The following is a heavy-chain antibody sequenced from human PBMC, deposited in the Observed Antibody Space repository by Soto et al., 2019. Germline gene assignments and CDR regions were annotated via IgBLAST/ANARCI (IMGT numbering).Heavy chain of an antibody. Sequence: GESLKISCKGSGYSFTSYWIGWVRQMPGKGLEWMGIIYPGDSDTRYSPSFQGQVTISADKSISTAYLQWSSLKASDTAMYYCGVFHCSGGSCYSSYYYYGMDVWGQGTTVTVSS. CDR3: GVFHCSGGSCYSSYYYYGMDV. CDR1: GYSFTSYW. CDR2: IYPGDSDT. J-gene: IGHJ6*02. D-gene: IGHD2-15*01. V-gene: IGHV5-51*01.